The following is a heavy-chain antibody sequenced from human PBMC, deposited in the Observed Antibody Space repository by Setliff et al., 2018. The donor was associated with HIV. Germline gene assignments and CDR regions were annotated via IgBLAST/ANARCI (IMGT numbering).Heavy chain of an antibody. CDR3: ARSPLYSGYERYYFDY. CDR1: GASISSGSYF. V-gene: IGHV4-61*09. J-gene: IGHJ4*02. CDR2: ISTSGST. D-gene: IGHD5-12*01. Sequence: SETLSLTCTVSGASISSGSYFWGWFRQPAGKGLEWIGHISTSGSTNYNPSLKSRVTISLDRSKTQFSLKLSSVTAADTAVYYCARSPLYSGYERYYFDYWGQGTLVTVSS.